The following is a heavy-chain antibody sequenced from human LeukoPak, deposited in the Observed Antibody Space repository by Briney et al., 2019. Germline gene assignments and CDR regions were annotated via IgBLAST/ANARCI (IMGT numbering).Heavy chain of an antibody. CDR3: ATDGGHCSGGSCYSV. V-gene: IGHV3-21*01. D-gene: IGHD2-15*01. Sequence: PGGSLRLSCAASGFTFSSYSMNWVRQAPGKGLEWVSSISSSSSYIYYADSVKGRFTISRDNAKNSLYLQMNSLRAEDTAVYYCATDGGHCSGGSCYSVWGQGTLVTVSS. CDR1: GFTFSSYS. CDR2: ISSSSSYI. J-gene: IGHJ4*02.